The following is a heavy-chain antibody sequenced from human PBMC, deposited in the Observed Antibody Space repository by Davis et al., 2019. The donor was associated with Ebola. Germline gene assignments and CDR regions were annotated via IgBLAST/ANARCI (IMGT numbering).Heavy chain of an antibody. J-gene: IGHJ4*02. V-gene: IGHV3-23*01. Sequence: PGGSLRLSCAASGFTFRSYWMSWVRQAPGKGLEWVSAISGSGGSTYYADSVKGRFTISRDNSKNTLYLQMNSLRAEDTAVYYCAKDFATGTNGVCHYWGQGTLVTVSS. CDR2: ISGSGGST. CDR1: GFTFRSYW. CDR3: AKDFATGTNGVCHY. D-gene: IGHD2-8*01.